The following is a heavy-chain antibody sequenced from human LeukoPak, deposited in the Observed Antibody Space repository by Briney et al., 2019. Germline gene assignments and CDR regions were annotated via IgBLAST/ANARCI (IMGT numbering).Heavy chain of an antibody. V-gene: IGHV4-30-4*01. CDR1: GGSISSGDYY. CDR3: ARHSSAAGTAP. D-gene: IGHD6-13*01. J-gene: IGHJ5*02. Sequence: SETLSLTCTVSGGSISSGDYYWSWIRQPPGKGLEWIGYIYTSGSTNYNPSLKSRVTISVDTSKNQFSLKLSSVTAADTAVYYCARHSSAAGTAPWGQGTQVTVSS. CDR2: IYTSGST.